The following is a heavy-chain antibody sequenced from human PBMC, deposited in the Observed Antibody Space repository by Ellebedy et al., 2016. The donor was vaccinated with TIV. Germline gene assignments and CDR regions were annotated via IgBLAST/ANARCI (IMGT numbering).Heavy chain of an antibody. J-gene: IGHJ6*02. CDR2: ISAYNGNT. Sequence: ASVKVSCXASGYTFTGYYMHWVRQAPGQGLEWMGWISAYNGNTNYAQKLQGRVTMTTDTSTSTAYMELRSLRSDDTAVYYCAREATTVSYYYYYYGMDVWGQGTTVTVSS. V-gene: IGHV1-18*04. CDR3: AREATTVSYYYYYYGMDV. CDR1: GYTFTGYY. D-gene: IGHD4-11*01.